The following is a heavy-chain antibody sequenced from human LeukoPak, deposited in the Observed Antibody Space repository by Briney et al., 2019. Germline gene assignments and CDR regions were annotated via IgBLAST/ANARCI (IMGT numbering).Heavy chain of an antibody. Sequence: GGSLRLSCAASGFTFSGYYMSLIRQAPGKGLEWVSYISSSGTTIYYADSVKGRFTISRDNAKNSLYLQMNSLRAEDTAVYYCARRTVTRDWYFDLWGRGTLVTVSS. CDR1: GFTFSGYY. D-gene: IGHD4-17*01. CDR2: ISSSGTTI. J-gene: IGHJ2*01. V-gene: IGHV3-11*01. CDR3: ARRTVTRDWYFDL.